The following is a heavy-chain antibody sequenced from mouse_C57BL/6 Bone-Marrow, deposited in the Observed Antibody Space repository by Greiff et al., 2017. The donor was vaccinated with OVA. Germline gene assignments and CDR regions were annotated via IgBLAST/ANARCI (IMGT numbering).Heavy chain of an antibody. V-gene: IGHV1-15*01. CDR3: TRHYGSSEGDY. CDR2: IDPETGGT. CDR1: GYTFTDYE. D-gene: IGHD1-1*01. Sequence: QVQLQQSGAELVRPGASVTLSCKASGYTFTDYEMHWVKQTPVHGLEWIGAIDPETGGTAYNQKFKGKAILTADKSSSTAYMELRSLTSEDSAVYYCTRHYGSSEGDYWGQGTTLTVSS. J-gene: IGHJ2*01.